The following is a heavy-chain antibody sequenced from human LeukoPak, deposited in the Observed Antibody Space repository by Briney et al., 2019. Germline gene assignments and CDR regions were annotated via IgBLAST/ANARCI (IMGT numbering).Heavy chain of an antibody. J-gene: IGHJ4*02. Sequence: GGSLRLSCAVSGFTVSGNYMSWVRQAPGKGLEWVSAISGSGGSTYYADSVKGRFTISRDNSKNTLYLQMNSLRAEDTAVYYCARDEASSWREFDYWGQGTLVTVSS. CDR2: ISGSGGST. CDR3: ARDEASSWREFDY. V-gene: IGHV3-23*01. CDR1: GFTVSGNY. D-gene: IGHD6-13*01.